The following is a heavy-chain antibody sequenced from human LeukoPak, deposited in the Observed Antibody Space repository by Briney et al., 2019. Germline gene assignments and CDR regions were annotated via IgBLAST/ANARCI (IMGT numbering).Heavy chain of an antibody. J-gene: IGHJ5*02. CDR2: INPNSGGT. D-gene: IGHD2-8*01. CDR1: GYTFTGYY. V-gene: IGHV1-2*02. CDR3: ARGTIVLMLYAVHNWFDP. Sequence: GASVKVSCKASGYTFTGYYMHWVRQAPGQRLEWMGWINPNSGGTNYAQKFQGRVTMTRDTSISTAYMELSRLRSDDTAVYYCARGTIVLMLYAVHNWFDPWGQGTLVTVSS.